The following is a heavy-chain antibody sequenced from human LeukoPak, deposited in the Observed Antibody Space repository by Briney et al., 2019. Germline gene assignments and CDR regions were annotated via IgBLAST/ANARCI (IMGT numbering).Heavy chain of an antibody. CDR2: IYYSGST. D-gene: IGHD5-12*01. V-gene: IGHV4-59*01. Sequence: SETLSLTCTVSGGSISSYYWSWIRQPPGKGLEWIGYIYYSGSTNYNPSLKSRVTISVDTSKNQFSLKLSYVTAADTAVYYCATQGYSGYDYYYYYGMDVWGQGTTVTVSS. J-gene: IGHJ6*02. CDR1: GGSISSYY. CDR3: ATQGYSGYDYYYYYGMDV.